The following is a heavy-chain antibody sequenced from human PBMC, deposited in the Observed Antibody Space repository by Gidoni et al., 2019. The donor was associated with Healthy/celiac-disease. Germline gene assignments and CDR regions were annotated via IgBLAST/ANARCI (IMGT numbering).Heavy chain of an antibody. V-gene: IGHV3-30*01. CDR1: GFTFSRYA. CDR2: ISYDGSNK. J-gene: IGHJ1*01. D-gene: IGHD3-10*01. Sequence: QVQLVESGGGVVQPGRSLRLSCAASGFTFSRYAMHWVRQAPGKGLGWVAVISYDGSNKYYADSVKGRFTISRDNSKNTLYLQMNSLRAEDTAVYYCARDSYYYGSGSSGYFQHWGQGTLVTVSS. CDR3: ARDSYYYGSGSSGYFQH.